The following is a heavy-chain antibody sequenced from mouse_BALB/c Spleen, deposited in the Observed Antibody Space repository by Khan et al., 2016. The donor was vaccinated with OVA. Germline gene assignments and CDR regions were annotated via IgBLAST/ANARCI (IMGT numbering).Heavy chain of an antibody. CDR3: ERKDYEDYDPFPY. D-gene: IGHD2-4*01. CDR1: GYSITSYYA. V-gene: IGHV3-2*02. CDR2: LTYSGNT. Sequence: EVELVESGPGLVKPSQSLSLTCTVTGYSITSYYAWNWIRPFPGDKLEWMGFLTYSGNTRFNPSLKSRTSITRDTSTNQSFLPLNSVTTEDTATYYCERKDYEDYDPFPYWGQGTLVTVSA. J-gene: IGHJ3*01.